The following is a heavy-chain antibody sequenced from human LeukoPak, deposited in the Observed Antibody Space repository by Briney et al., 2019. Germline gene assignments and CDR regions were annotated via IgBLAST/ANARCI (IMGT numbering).Heavy chain of an antibody. CDR1: GGSISNFY. Sequence: PSETLSLTCTVSGGSISNFYWSWIRQPAGMTLEWIGRIYSSGSTNYNPSLKSRVTMSLDTSKNQFSRKLSSVTAADTAVYLCARETTGAGTARSFDYWGQGTLVTVSS. J-gene: IGHJ4*02. V-gene: IGHV4-4*07. D-gene: IGHD6-13*01. CDR2: IYSSGST. CDR3: ARETTGAGTARSFDY.